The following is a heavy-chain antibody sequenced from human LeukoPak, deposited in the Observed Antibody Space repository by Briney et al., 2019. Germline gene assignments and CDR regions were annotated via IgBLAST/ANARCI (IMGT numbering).Heavy chain of an antibody. Sequence: SETLSLTCTVSGGSIRSCYYYWGWIRQPPGKGLEWIGEINHSGSTNYNPSLKSRVTISVDTSKNQFSLKLSSVTAADTAVYYCARAPGYSSSSGGLDPWGQGTLVTVSS. V-gene: IGHV4-39*07. CDR3: ARAPGYSSSSGGLDP. J-gene: IGHJ5*02. CDR2: INHSGST. CDR1: GGSIRSCYYY. D-gene: IGHD6-6*01.